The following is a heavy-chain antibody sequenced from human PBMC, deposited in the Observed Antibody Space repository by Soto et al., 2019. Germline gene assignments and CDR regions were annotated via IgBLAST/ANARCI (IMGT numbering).Heavy chain of an antibody. CDR3: AKGGVVDGDYMHHVMDV. D-gene: IGHD4-17*01. CDR2: VYTDGTA. CDR1: GNSMFNYY. Sequence: QVHLQESGPGLVKPSGTLSLICTVSGNSMFNYYWSWIRQPAGKGLEWIGRVYTDGTAIYNPSLKSRVTMSVDMSKNQFSLNVNAVTAADTAVYYWAKGGVVDGDYMHHVMDVWGQGATVIVS. V-gene: IGHV4-4*07. J-gene: IGHJ6*02.